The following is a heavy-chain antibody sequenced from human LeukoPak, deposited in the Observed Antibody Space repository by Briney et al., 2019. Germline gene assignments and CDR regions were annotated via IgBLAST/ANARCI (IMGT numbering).Heavy chain of an antibody. Sequence: AESLKISGKGSGYSFTSYWISRVRQMPGKGLEWMGRIDPSDSYNNDSPSFQGHVTISADKSISTAYLQWSTLKASDTAMYYCARVLLLGAFDIWGQGTMVTASS. V-gene: IGHV5-10-1*01. CDR1: GYSFTSYW. D-gene: IGHD2-21*02. CDR2: IDPSDSYN. J-gene: IGHJ3*02. CDR3: ARVLLLGAFDI.